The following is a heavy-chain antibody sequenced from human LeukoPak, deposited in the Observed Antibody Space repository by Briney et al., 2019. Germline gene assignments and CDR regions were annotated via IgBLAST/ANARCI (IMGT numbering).Heavy chain of an antibody. CDR1: GFTFSRYS. CDR3: ARDLRKYYYDSSGYYLDY. CDR2: ISSSSSYI. V-gene: IGHV3-21*01. Sequence: GGSLRLSCAASGFTFSRYSMNWVRQAPGKGLEWVSSISSSSSYIYYADSVRGRFTISRDNAKNSLYLQMNSLRAEDTAVYYCARDLRKYYYDSSGYYLDYWGQGTLVTVSS. J-gene: IGHJ4*02. D-gene: IGHD3-22*01.